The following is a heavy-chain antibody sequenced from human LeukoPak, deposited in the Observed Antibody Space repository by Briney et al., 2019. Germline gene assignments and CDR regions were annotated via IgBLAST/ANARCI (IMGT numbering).Heavy chain of an antibody. D-gene: IGHD6-6*01. CDR2: LHPEDREV. J-gene: IGHJ4*02. Sequence: ASVKVSCRVSGDTLTEISIHWVRQTPGKGLEWMGGLHPEDREVIYAQKFQGRVTMTEDSSTDTAYMDLRSLRSEDTAVYYCATAEQPVWGRGTLVTVSS. CDR1: GDTLTEIS. V-gene: IGHV1-24*01. CDR3: ATAEQPV.